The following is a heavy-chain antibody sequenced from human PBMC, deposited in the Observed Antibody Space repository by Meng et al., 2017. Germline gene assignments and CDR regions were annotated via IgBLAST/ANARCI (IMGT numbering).Heavy chain of an antibody. CDR3: ARGSYSFDS. CDR1: GYSVSSNSAA. Sequence: QLQPSGPGLVQPSPTLSLICCISGYSVSSNSAAWNWIRQSPSRGLEWLGRAYYRSKWYHDYAESVKSRISIDPDTSKNQFSLQLRSVTPEDSAVYYCARGSYSFDSWGQRTLVTVSS. CDR2: AYYRSKWYH. V-gene: IGHV6-1*01. D-gene: IGHD1-26*01. J-gene: IGHJ4*02.